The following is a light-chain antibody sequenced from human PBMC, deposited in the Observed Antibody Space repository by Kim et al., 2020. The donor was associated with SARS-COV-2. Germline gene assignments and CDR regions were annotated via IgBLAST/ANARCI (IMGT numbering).Light chain of an antibody. J-gene: IGLJ2*01. CDR2: QDD. CDR3: QTWDINTGV. CDR1: NLGNRY. V-gene: IGLV3-1*01. Sequence: SYELTQPPSLSVSPGQTVTITCSGDNLGNRYISWYQQRAGQSPVLVISQDDRRPSGIPERFSGSNSGNTATLTISGTQAVDEADYYCQTWDINTGVFGGGTQLTVL.